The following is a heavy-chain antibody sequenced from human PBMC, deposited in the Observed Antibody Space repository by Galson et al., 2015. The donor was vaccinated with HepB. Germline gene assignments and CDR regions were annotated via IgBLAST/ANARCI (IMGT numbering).Heavy chain of an antibody. CDR2: ISYDGNNK. CDR3: AKEAGPVVVLPDISRGFDH. V-gene: IGHV3-30*18. CDR1: GFIFSSSG. D-gene: IGHD2-15*01. J-gene: IGHJ5*02. Sequence: SLRLSCAASGFIFSSSGMHWVRQAPGKGLEWVAVISYDGNNKYYADSVKGRFTISIDNSKNTLYLEMNSLRPEDTAVYYCAKEAGPVVVLPDISRGFDHWGPGTLVTVSS.